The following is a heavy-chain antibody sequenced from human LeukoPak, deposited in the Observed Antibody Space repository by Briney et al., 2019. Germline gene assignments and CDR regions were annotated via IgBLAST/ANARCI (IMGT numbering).Heavy chain of an antibody. J-gene: IGHJ4*02. Sequence: SETLSLTCAVYGGSFSGYYWSWIRQPPGKGLEWIGEINHSGSTNYNPSLKSRVTISVDTSKNQFSLKLSSVTAADTAVYYYARQWPIAVAGTEFDYWGKGTLVTVSS. CDR1: GGSFSGYY. D-gene: IGHD6-19*01. CDR2: INHSGST. V-gene: IGHV4-34*01. CDR3: ARQWPIAVAGTEFDY.